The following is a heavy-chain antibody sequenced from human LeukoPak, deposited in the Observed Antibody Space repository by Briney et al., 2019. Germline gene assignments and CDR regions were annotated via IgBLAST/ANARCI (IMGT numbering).Heavy chain of an antibody. J-gene: IGHJ5*02. Sequence: GGSLRLSCAASGFTFSSYEMNWVRQAPGKGLEWVSYISSSGSTIYYADSVKGRFTISRDNAKNSLYLQMNSLRAEDTAVYYCARFSRGWFDLWGQGTPVTVSS. CDR3: ARFSRGWFDL. CDR1: GFTFSSYE. CDR2: ISSSGSTI. V-gene: IGHV3-48*03. D-gene: IGHD3-10*01.